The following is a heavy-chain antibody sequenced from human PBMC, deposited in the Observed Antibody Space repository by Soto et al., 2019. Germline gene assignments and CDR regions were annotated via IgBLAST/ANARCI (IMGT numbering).Heavy chain of an antibody. Sequence: GSVQVSCPTSGYTFFSHSINWVRQAPGQGLEWMAWISTYSGNTHYAERVQGRVTVTLDKSARTAFMEMRGLTSDDTAVYFCARDNGYYDLWGQGTLVTVSS. J-gene: IGHJ4*02. CDR1: GYTFFSHS. V-gene: IGHV1-18*04. CDR3: ARDNGYYDL. CDR2: ISTYSGNT.